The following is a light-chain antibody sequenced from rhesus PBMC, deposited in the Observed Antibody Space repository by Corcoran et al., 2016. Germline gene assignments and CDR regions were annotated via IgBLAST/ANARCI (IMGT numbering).Light chain of an antibody. CDR3: HQSSNLST. V-gene: IGKV3-24*04. J-gene: IGKJ4*01. Sequence: ETVMTQSPATLSLSPGERATLSCRASQSVGSYLAWYQQKPGQAPRPVISGASSRATGIPDRFRGSGSGTDFSLTSSSLEPEDVGVYFCHQSSNLSTFGGGTKVELK. CDR2: GAS. CDR1: QSVGSY.